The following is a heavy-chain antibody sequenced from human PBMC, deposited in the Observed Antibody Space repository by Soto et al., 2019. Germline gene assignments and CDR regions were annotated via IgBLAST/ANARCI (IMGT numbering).Heavy chain of an antibody. CDR1: GFIFSDYT. J-gene: IGHJ6*02. D-gene: IGHD6-13*01. V-gene: IGHV3-48*02. CDR2: ISSSGDAI. CDR3: ARDHGGSTCFLGVYYFFGMDV. Sequence: EVQLVESGGDLVQPGGSLRLSCAASGFIFSDYTMTWVRQAPGRGLEFVSHISSSGDAIFYAESVRGRFTVSRDNAKNSLYLQMNSLSDDDRAVYFCARDHGGSTCFLGVYYFFGMDVWGQGTAVTVSS.